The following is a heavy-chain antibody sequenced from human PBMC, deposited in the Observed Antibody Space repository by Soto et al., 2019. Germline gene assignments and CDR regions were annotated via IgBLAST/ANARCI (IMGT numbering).Heavy chain of an antibody. Sequence: SETLSLTCNVSVGSVSSVKYFWSWIRQPPGKGLEWIAYIYYSGNTNYNPSLKSRVTISVDTSKNQFSLKLSSVTAADTAVYYCASGSYWGPLDYWGQGTLVTVSS. V-gene: IGHV4-61*01. CDR1: VGSVSSVKYF. CDR2: IYYSGNT. J-gene: IGHJ4*02. D-gene: IGHD1-26*01. CDR3: ASGSYWGPLDY.